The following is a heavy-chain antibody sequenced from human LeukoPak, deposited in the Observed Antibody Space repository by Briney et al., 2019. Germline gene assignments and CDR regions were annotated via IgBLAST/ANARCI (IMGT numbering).Heavy chain of an antibody. V-gene: IGHV3-7*01. J-gene: IGHJ3*02. CDR3: ARDRYGDSEDAFDI. Sequence: GGSLRLSCAASGFSFDFYGMHWVRQAPGKGLEWVANINQDGSEKNYVDSVKGRFTISRDNSKNTLYLQMNSLRAEDTAVYYCARDRYGDSEDAFDIWGQGTMVTVSS. CDR1: GFSFDFYG. D-gene: IGHD4-17*01. CDR2: INQDGSEK.